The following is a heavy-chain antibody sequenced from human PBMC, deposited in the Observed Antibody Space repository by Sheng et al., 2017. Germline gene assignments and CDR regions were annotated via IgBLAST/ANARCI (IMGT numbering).Heavy chain of an antibody. J-gene: IGHJ5*02. CDR1: GYRFSAYY. Sequence: QVQLVQSGAEVKKPGASFNVSCRTSGYRFSAYYMHWFRHAPGQGLEWMGWIKPESGGXSYARKFQGRVTMTRDAAISTFYMELKSPTSDDTAVYYCARGPDIVVLFPGFWFDPWG. CDR2: IKPESGGX. CDR3: ARGPDIVVLFPGFWFDP. D-gene: IGHD2-2*01. V-gene: IGHV1-2*02.